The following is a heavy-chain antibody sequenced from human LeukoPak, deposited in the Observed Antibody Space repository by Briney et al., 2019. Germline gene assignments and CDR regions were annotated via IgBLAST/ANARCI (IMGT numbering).Heavy chain of an antibody. V-gene: IGHV1-2*02. CDR1: GYTFTGYY. CDR3: ARVHYDSGVDAFDI. CDR2: INPNSGGT. Sequence: GASVTVSCKASGYTFTGYYMHWVRQAPGQGLEWMGWINPNSGGTNYAQKFQGRVTMTRDTSISTAYMELSRLRSDDTAVYYCARVHYDSGVDAFDIWGQGTMVTVSS. J-gene: IGHJ3*02. D-gene: IGHD3-22*01.